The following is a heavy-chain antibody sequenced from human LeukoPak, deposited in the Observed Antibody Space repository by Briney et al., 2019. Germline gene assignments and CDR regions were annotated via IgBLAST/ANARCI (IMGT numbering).Heavy chain of an antibody. CDR2: IYYSGST. Sequence: SETLSLTCTVSGGSVSTYYWNWIRQPPGKGLEWIGYIYYSGSTNYNPSLKSRVTMSVDTSNNQFSLKLSSVTAADTAVYYCASHDYSNYPVFNYWGQGTLVTVSS. CDR3: ASHDYSNYPVFNY. D-gene: IGHD4-11*01. CDR1: GGSVSTYY. V-gene: IGHV4-59*02. J-gene: IGHJ4*02.